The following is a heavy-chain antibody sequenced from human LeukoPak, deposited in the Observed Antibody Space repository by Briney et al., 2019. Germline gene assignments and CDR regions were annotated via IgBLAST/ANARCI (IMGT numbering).Heavy chain of an antibody. Sequence: GGSLRLSFAASGFIFSSYAMTWVRQAPGRGLEWLSTISGSGTTTYYVDSVKGRFTVSRDNSKNTLYLQMSSLRAGDTAVYYCAKAGHYGSGSYYSDYWGRGTLVTVSP. J-gene: IGHJ4*02. CDR1: GFIFSSYA. CDR2: ISGSGTTT. D-gene: IGHD3-10*01. V-gene: IGHV3-23*01. CDR3: AKAGHYGSGSYYSDY.